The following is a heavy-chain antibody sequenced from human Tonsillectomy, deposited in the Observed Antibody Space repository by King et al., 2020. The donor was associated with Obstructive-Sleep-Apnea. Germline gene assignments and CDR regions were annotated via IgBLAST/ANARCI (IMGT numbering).Heavy chain of an antibody. D-gene: IGHD3-16*01. J-gene: IGHJ4*02. V-gene: IGHV3-23*04. Sequence: VQLVESGGGLVQPGGSLRVSCAASGFNFRNYAMAWVRQAPGKGLEWVSGISGTGGVTYYADSVKGRFTISRHNSKNTLSLQMTSLRAEDTAVYFCAKSGGRRSLLVRAAEQQETYYFDYWGQGTLVTVSS. CDR2: ISGTGGVT. CDR3: AKSGGRRSLLVRAAEQQETYYFDY. CDR1: GFNFRNYA.